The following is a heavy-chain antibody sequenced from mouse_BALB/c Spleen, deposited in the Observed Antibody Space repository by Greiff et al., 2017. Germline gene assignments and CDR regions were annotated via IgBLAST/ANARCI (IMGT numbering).Heavy chain of an antibody. Sequence: EVKLMESGPGLVKPSQSLSLTCTVTGYSITSDYAWNWIRQFPGNKLEWMGYISYSGSTSYNPSLKSRISITRDTSKNQFFLQLNSVTTEDTATYYCASPAFPGAMDYWGQGTSVTVSS. CDR3: ASPAFPGAMDY. CDR2: ISYSGST. J-gene: IGHJ4*01. V-gene: IGHV3-2*02. CDR1: GYSITSDYA.